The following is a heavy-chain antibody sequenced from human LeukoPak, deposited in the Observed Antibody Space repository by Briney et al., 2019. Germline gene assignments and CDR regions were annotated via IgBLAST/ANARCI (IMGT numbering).Heavy chain of an antibody. CDR2: INHSGST. CDR3: ARYGGSGWYGFYYYYYYMDV. Sequence: SETLSLTCAVYGGSFSGYYWSWIRQPPGKGLEWIGEINHSGSTNYNPSLKSRVTISVDTSKNQFSLKLSSVTAADTAVYYCARYGGSGWYGFYYYYYYMDVWGKGTTVTVSS. J-gene: IGHJ6*03. CDR1: GGSFSGYY. V-gene: IGHV4-34*01. D-gene: IGHD6-19*01.